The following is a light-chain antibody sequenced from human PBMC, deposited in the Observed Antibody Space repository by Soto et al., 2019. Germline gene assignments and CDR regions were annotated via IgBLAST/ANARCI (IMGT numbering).Light chain of an antibody. V-gene: IGKV1-12*02. CDR3: QQGISSPFT. CDR2: ATS. Sequence: DIKMTQFPSSVSASVGDRVTFTCRASQDISSWLAWYQQKPGKAPKLLIYATSSMRSGVPSRFRDSGSVTDYTLTIISLQPEDFATYSCQQGISSPFTFCGGTKVQL. J-gene: IGKJ4*01. CDR1: QDISSW.